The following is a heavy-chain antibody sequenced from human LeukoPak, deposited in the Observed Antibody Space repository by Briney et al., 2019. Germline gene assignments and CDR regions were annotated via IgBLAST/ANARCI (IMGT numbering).Heavy chain of an antibody. CDR3: ARSPRWLYFDY. D-gene: IGHD5-12*01. CDR1: GGSIRSYY. J-gene: IGHJ4*02. CDR2: FYNSGNT. Sequence: SETLSLTCTVSGGSIRSYYWSWVRQPPGKGLEWIGDFYNSGNTNYNPSLKSRVTMSVDTSQNRFSLKLSSVTAADTAVYYCARSPRWLYFDYWGQGTLVTVSS. V-gene: IGHV4-59*01.